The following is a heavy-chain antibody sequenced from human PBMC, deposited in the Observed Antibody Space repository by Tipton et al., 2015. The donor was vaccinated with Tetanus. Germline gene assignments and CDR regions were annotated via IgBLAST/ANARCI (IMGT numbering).Heavy chain of an antibody. D-gene: IGHD6-19*01. Sequence: SLRLSCEASGFIFSTYSMNWVRQAPGKGLEWVSVMYSGGDTYYVDSVKGRFSISRDNAKNTLYLQMNSLRVEDTAVYYCVRDGGSSGWLAYWGQGTLVTVSS. CDR3: VRDGGSSGWLAY. CDR1: GFIFSTYS. J-gene: IGHJ4*02. V-gene: IGHV3-53*01. CDR2: MYSGGDT.